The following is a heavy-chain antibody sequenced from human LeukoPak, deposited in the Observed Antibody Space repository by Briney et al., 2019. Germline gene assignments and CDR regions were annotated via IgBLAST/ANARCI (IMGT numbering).Heavy chain of an antibody. Sequence: GGSLRLSCAASEFSFSSYTMNWVRQAPGKGLEWVSSISSSSTYIYYADSVKGRFTISRDNSKNTLYLQMNSLRAEDTAVYYCAKPGPRGYSYGFPNFDYWGQGTLVTVSS. D-gene: IGHD5-18*01. J-gene: IGHJ4*02. CDR2: ISSSSTYI. CDR3: AKPGPRGYSYGFPNFDY. CDR1: EFSFSSYT. V-gene: IGHV3-21*04.